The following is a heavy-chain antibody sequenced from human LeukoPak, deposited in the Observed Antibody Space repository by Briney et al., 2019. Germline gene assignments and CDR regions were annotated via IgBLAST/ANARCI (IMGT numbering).Heavy chain of an antibody. CDR2: INHSGST. CDR1: GGSFSAYY. CDR3: ASLRERSYYARGFDY. J-gene: IGHJ4*02. Sequence: SETLSLTCAVYGGSFSAYYWTWIRQPPGKGLEWIGEINHSGSTYYSPSLKSRVTISADTSKNQFALKLSSVTAADTAVYYCASLRERSYYARGFDYWGQGTLVTVSS. D-gene: IGHD3-3*01. V-gene: IGHV4-34*01.